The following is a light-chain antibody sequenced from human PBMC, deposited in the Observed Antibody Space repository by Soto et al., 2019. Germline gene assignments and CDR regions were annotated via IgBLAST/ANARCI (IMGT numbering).Light chain of an antibody. CDR3: QQYSDWKT. Sequence: ETVMTQSPATLSVSPGERATLSCRASRNVGSSLAWYQQKPGQAPRLLISDASTRATGIPARFSGSGSGTEFTLTISSLQSEDFAVYYCQQYSDWKTFGQGTKLEIK. V-gene: IGKV3-15*01. CDR1: RNVGSS. J-gene: IGKJ2*01. CDR2: DAS.